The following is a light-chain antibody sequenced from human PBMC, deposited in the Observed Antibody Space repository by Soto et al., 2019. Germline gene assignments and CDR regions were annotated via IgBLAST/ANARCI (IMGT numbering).Light chain of an antibody. J-gene: IGKJ1*01. CDR3: QQSNNWPWT. Sequence: EIVLTQSPATLSLSPGERATLSCRASQGVSSYLAWYQHKPGQAPRLLIYDASTRATGIPARFSGSGSGTEFTLTISSLQSEDFAVYYCQQSNNWPWTFGQGTKVDIK. CDR1: QGVSSY. CDR2: DAS. V-gene: IGKV3-15*01.